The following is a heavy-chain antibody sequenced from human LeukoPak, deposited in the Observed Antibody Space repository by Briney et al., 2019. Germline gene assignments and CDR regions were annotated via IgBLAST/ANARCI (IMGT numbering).Heavy chain of an antibody. CDR3: TREGVYSPDPSSYHRDAFDI. J-gene: IGHJ3*02. Sequence: PSVKVSCKASGGSFNSYVITWVRQAPGQGLEWMGRIIPILDVANFAQKFQGRVTITADKSTNTAHMELSSLRSEDTAVYYCTREGVYSPDPSSYHRDAFDIWGQGTVVTVSS. CDR2: IIPILDVA. D-gene: IGHD3-16*02. CDR1: GGSFNSYV. V-gene: IGHV1-69*04.